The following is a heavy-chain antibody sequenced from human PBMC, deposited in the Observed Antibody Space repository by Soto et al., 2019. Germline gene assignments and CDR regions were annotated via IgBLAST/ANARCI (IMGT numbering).Heavy chain of an antibody. CDR2: ISWNSGSI. J-gene: IGHJ4*02. CDR1: GFTFDDYA. CDR3: AKDIGGDVRGVGY. Sequence: GGSLRLSCAASGFTFDDYAMHWVRQAPGKGLEWVSGISWNSGSIGYADSVKGRFTISRDNAKNSLYLQMNSLRAEDTALYYCAKDIGGDVRGVGYWGQGTLVTVSS. V-gene: IGHV3-9*01. D-gene: IGHD3-10*02.